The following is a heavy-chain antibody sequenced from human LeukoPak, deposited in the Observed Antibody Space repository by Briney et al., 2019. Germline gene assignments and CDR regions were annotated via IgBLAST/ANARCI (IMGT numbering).Heavy chain of an antibody. J-gene: IGHJ4*02. Sequence: GASVKVSCKASVYTFTGYYMHWGRRAPGQGLEWMGRINRNSGCTNYAQKFQGRVTMTRETSISTAYMDLSRLRSDDTAGYYCASAAGQSLVPLDYWGQGTLVTVSS. V-gene: IGHV1-2*02. D-gene: IGHD6-19*01. CDR2: INRNSGCT. CDR1: VYTFTGYY. CDR3: ASAAGQSLVPLDY.